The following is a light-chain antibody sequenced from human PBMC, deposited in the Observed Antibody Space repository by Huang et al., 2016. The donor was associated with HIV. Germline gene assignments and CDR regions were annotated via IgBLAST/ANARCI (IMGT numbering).Light chain of an antibody. Sequence: IVMTQTPLSLSVTPGQPATLPCKSNHSLLHSDGKTYFYWYLQRPGQSPQLLIYDVSSRFSGVPDRFRGSGSETDFTLKISRVEAGDVGIYYCMQSTHLRTFGQGTKLEIK. CDR3: MQSTHLRT. CDR1: HSLLHSDGKTY. CDR2: DVS. V-gene: IGKV2-29*02. J-gene: IGKJ2*02.